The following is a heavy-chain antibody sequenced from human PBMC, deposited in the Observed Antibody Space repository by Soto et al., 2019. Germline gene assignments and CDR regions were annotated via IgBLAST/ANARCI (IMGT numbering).Heavy chain of an antibody. J-gene: IGHJ3*02. CDR1: GFTFSTYA. Sequence: EVQLVESGGGLVKPGGSLRLSCAASGFTFSTYAMSWVRQAPGKGLEWVSAISASGESTYSADSVKGRFTISRDNSMNALYLQMSSLRIEDTAVYYCAHPRGYGVFDAYDIWGQGTMVTVSS. V-gene: IGHV3-23*04. CDR3: AHPRGYGVFDAYDI. CDR2: ISASGEST. D-gene: IGHD4-17*01.